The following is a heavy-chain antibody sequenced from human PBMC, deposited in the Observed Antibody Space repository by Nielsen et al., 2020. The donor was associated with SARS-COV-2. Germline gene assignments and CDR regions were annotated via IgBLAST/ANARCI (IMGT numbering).Heavy chain of an antibody. J-gene: IGHJ2*01. V-gene: IGHV3-33*01. D-gene: IGHD3-3*01. CDR2: MWADGIKK. Sequence: GESLKISCAASGFRVSQFGMHWVRQAPGKGLEWVADMWADGIKKYSIDSVKGRFTVSRDSADNTFYLHMNSLRAEDSAVYYCAREADPSARHWYFDIWGRGTLVSVSS. CDR3: AREADPSARHWYFDI. CDR1: GFRVSQFG.